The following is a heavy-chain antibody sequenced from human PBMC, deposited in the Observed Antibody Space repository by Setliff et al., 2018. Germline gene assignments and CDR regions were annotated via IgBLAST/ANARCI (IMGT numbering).Heavy chain of an antibody. J-gene: IGHJ4*02. D-gene: IGHD3-10*01. CDR3: ARQLYYYGTPGYFDY. Sequence: SETLSLTCTVSDGSISSGDYYWTWIRQPPGRGLEWIGFIYYGGNTFYNPSLKSRLTISVDTSKNLFSLKLSSVTAADTAVYYCARQLYYYGTPGYFDYWGQGTLVTVSS. V-gene: IGHV4-30-4*08. CDR1: DGSISSGDYY. CDR2: IYYGGNT.